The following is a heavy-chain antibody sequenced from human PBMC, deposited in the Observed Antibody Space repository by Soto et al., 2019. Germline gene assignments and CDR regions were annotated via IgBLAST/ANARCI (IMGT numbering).Heavy chain of an antibody. J-gene: IGHJ4*02. Sequence: SVKVSCKASGGTFSSYAISWVRQAPGQGLEWMGGIIPIFGTANYAQKFQGRVTITADESTSTAYMELSSLRSEDTAVYYWARRGVGRDGYNYGYWGQGTLVTVSS. V-gene: IGHV1-69*13. CDR2: IIPIFGTA. CDR3: ARRGVGRDGYNYGY. D-gene: IGHD5-12*01. CDR1: GGTFSSYA.